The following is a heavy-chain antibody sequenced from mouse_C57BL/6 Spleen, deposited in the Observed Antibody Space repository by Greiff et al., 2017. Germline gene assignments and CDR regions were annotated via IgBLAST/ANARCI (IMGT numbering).Heavy chain of an antibody. CDR1: GYTFTDYY. CDR2: IYPGSGNT. CDR3: AREVYFGY. V-gene: IGHV1-76*01. Sequence: QVQLQQSGAELVRPGASVKLSCKASGYTFTDYYINWVKQRPGPGLEWIARIYPGSGNTYYNEKFKGKATLTAEKSSSTAYMQRSSLTSEDSAVYFCAREVYFGYWGQGTTLTVSS. J-gene: IGHJ2*01.